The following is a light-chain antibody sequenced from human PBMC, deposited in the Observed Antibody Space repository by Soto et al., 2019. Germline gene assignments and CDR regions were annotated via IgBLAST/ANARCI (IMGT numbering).Light chain of an antibody. CDR3: QQYNSVYP. CDR1: QSISSW. CDR2: DAS. V-gene: IGKV1-5*01. Sequence: SRMTLPLSTLSENVGDRVTITCRARQSISSWLAWYQQKPGKAPKLLIYDASSLESGVPSRFSGSGSGTEFTLTITSLQPDDFATYYFQQYNSVYPLGQG. J-gene: IGKJ2*01.